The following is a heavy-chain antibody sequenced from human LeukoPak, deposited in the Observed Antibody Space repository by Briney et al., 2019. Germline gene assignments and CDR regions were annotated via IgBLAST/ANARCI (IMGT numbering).Heavy chain of an antibody. CDR2: IATTGDT. J-gene: IGHJ5*02. V-gene: IGHV3-13*01. D-gene: IGHD2-21*02. CDR3: TRSGDWHEFDH. Sequence: GGSLRLSCAASGLTFISYDMHWVRQTPGKGLEWVSSIATTGDTYYTDSVKGRFTISRDNAKNTLYLQMNSLRAEDTAVYYCTRSGDWHEFDHWGQGTLVTVSS. CDR1: GLTFISYD.